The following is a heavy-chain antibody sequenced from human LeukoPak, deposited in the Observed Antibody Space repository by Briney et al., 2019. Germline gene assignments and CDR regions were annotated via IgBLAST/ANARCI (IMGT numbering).Heavy chain of an antibody. CDR1: GYTFTSYD. CDR3: ARANPLYGSSTTCLFDY. V-gene: IGHV1-8*01. Sequence: ASVKVSCKASGYTFTSYDINWVRQATGQGLEWMGWMNPNSGNTGYAQKFQGRVTMTRNTSISTAYMELSSLRSEDTAVYYCARANPLYGSSTTCLFDYWGQGTLVTVSS. J-gene: IGHJ4*02. D-gene: IGHD2-2*01. CDR2: MNPNSGNT.